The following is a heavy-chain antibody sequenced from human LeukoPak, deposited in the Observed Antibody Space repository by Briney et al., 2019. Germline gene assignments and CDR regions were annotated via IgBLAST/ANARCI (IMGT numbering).Heavy chain of an antibody. Sequence: GESLKISCKGSGYDFATYWIGWVRQMPGKGLEWVGIIYPADSDTRYSPSFQGHITISADYPISTAYLQWSSLKASYTAIYYCARTLQSYGHNYFDPWGQGTLVTVSS. CDR1: GYDFATYW. J-gene: IGHJ5*02. D-gene: IGHD3-16*01. V-gene: IGHV5-51*01. CDR2: IYPADSDT. CDR3: ARTLQSYGHNYFDP.